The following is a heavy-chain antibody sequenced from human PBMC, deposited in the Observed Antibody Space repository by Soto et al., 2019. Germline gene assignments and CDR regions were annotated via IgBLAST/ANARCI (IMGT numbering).Heavy chain of an antibody. CDR1: GFSLSTSGMR. Sequence: SGPTLVNPTQTLTLTCTFSGFSLSTSGMRVSWIRQPPGKALEWLARIDWDDDKFYSTSLKTRLTISKDTSKNQVVLTMTNMDPVDTATYYCARIRDGSYGMDVWGQGTTVTVS. V-gene: IGHV2-70*04. CDR3: ARIRDGSYGMDV. J-gene: IGHJ6*02. D-gene: IGHD5-12*01. CDR2: IDWDDDK.